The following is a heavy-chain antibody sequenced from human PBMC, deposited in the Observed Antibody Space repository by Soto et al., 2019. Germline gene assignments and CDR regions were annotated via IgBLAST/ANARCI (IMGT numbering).Heavy chain of an antibody. Sequence: SETLSLTCTVSGGSISSGGYYWSWIRQHPGKGLEWIGYIYYSGSTYYNPSLKSRVTISVDTSKNQFSLKLSSVTAADTAVYYCARDTLMTTVTPANAFDIWGQGTMVTVSS. J-gene: IGHJ3*02. CDR1: GGSISSGGYY. D-gene: IGHD4-17*01. V-gene: IGHV4-31*03. CDR2: IYYSGST. CDR3: ARDTLMTTVTPANAFDI.